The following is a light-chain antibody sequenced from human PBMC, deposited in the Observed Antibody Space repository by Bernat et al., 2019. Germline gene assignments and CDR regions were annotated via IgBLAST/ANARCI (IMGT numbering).Light chain of an antibody. CDR2: GAS. CDR3: QQLNSYPIT. Sequence: DVQLTQSPSFLSASVGDRVDITCRASQVSGTYLAWYQKKPGKAPKLLIYGASTLQTGVPSRFSGSGSGTEFTLTIASLQPEDGATYFCQQLNSYPITFGQGTRLEIK. CDR1: QVSGTY. V-gene: IGKV1-9*01. J-gene: IGKJ5*01.